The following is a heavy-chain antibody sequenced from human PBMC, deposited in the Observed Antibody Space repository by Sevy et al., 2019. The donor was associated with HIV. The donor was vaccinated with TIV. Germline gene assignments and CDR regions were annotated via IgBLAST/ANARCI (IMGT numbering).Heavy chain of an antibody. Sequence: GGSLRLSCTASGFAFSTYGMHWVRQAPGKGLEWVAIIWYEGINKDYAEPVKGRFTISRDNSKKTLYLQMNSLRVDETAVYYCARERRSSGIDYWGQGTLVTVSS. J-gene: IGHJ4*01. V-gene: IGHV3-33*01. D-gene: IGHD3-10*01. CDR1: GFAFSTYG. CDR3: ARERRSSGIDY. CDR2: IWYEGINK.